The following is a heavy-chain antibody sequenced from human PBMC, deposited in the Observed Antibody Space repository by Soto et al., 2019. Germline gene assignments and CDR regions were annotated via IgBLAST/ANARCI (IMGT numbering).Heavy chain of an antibody. V-gene: IGHV3-11*06. CDR2: ISSSSSYT. D-gene: IGHD2-2*01. CDR1: GFTFSDYY. J-gene: IGHJ4*02. Sequence: GGSLRLSCAASGFTFSDYYMSWIRQAPGKGLEWASYISSSSSYTNYADSVKGRFTISRDNAKNSLYLQMNSLRAEDTAVYYCARGGCSSTSCPYYFDYWGQGTLVTVSS. CDR3: ARGGCSSTSCPYYFDY.